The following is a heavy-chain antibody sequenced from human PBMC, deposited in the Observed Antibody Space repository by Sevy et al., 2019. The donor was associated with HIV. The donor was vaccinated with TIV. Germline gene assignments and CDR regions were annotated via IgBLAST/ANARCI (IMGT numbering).Heavy chain of an antibody. CDR3: ARERVPSYYYDSSGCRLDAFDI. CDR1: GFTFSSYS. Sequence: GGSLRLSCAASGFTFSSYSMNWVRQAPGKGLEWVSSISSSSSYIYYADSVKGRFTISRDNTKNSLYLQMNSLRAEETAVYYCARERVPSYYYDSSGCRLDAFDIWGQGTMVTVSS. D-gene: IGHD3-22*01. CDR2: ISSSSSYI. J-gene: IGHJ3*02. V-gene: IGHV3-21*01.